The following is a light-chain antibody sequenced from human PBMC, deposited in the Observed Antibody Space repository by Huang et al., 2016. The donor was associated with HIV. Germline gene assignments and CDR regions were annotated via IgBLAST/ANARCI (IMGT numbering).Light chain of an antibody. V-gene: IGKV3-15*01. CDR3: HQYNNWLLS. CDR2: GSS. J-gene: IGKJ4*01. Sequence: EIVMTQSPATLSVSPGQRVTLSCRANRSVSTNLAWYQQRHGQAPRRLIYGSSTRAPGSPARFSGSGSGTDFSLTISSLQSEDFALYYCHQYNNWLLSFGGGTRV. CDR1: RSVSTN.